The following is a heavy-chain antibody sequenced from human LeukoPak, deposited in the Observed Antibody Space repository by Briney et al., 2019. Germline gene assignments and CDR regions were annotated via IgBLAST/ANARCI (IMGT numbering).Heavy chain of an antibody. CDR1: GFTFRSYW. CDR2: IKQDGSEK. V-gene: IGHV3-7*05. J-gene: IGHJ4*02. D-gene: IGHD4-17*01. Sequence: GSLRLSCAASGFTFRSYWMSWVRQAPGKGLEWVANIKQDGSEKFYVDSVKGRFTISRDNAKNSLFLQMNPLRAEDTAVYYCAKDRFGQYGDHGWRTPYFDYWGQGTLVTVSS. CDR3: AKDRFGQYGDHGWRTPYFDY.